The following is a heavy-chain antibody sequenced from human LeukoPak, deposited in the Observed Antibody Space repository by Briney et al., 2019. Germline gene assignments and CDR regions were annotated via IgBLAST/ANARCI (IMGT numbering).Heavy chain of an antibody. D-gene: IGHD3-22*01. J-gene: IGHJ4*02. Sequence: SETLSLTCTVSVASFSSGNQYWNWIRQRPGEGLEWLGSIPPSGALYNNPSLESRVTISVDTSKNQFSLNLNSVTAADTAVYFCSRGPDSRKLGYWGQGTLVTVSS. CDR1: VASFSSGNQY. CDR2: IPPSGAL. CDR3: SRGPDSRKLGY. V-gene: IGHV4-31*03.